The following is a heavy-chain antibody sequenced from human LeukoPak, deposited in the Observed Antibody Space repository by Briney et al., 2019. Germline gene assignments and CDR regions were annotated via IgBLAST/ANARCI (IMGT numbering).Heavy chain of an antibody. J-gene: IGHJ4*02. CDR1: GSTFSSYG. CDR3: AKVYIAAAGDY. D-gene: IGHD6-13*01. CDR2: ISGSGGST. V-gene: IGHV3-23*01. Sequence: GGSLRLSCAASGSTFSSYGMTWVRQAPGKGLEWVSGISGSGGSTYYADSVKGRFTISRDNSKNTLYLQMNSLRAEDTAVYYCAKVYIAAAGDYWGQGTLVTVSS.